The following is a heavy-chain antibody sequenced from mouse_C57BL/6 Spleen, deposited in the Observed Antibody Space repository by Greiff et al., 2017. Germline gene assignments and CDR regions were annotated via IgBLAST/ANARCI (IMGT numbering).Heavy chain of an antibody. Sequence: VQLQQSGAELVRPGASVKLSCTASGFNIKDDYMHWVKQRPEQGLEWIGWIDPENGDTEYASKFQGKATITADTSSNTAYLQLSSLKSEDTAVYYCTTRNSSYAMDYWGQGTSVTVSS. CDR1: GFNIKDDY. V-gene: IGHV14-4*01. CDR2: IDPENGDT. CDR3: TTRNSSYAMDY. J-gene: IGHJ4*01.